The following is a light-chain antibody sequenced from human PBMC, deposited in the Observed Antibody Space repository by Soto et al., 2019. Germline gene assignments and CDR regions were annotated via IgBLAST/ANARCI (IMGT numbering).Light chain of an antibody. CDR2: KAS. CDR1: QSISVW. Sequence: DIQMTQSPSTLSASVGDRVTNTCRASQSISVWLAWYQQKAGKAPNLLIYKASRLESGVPSRFSGSGSETEFTLTISGLQPGDSATYYCQQDNSYSPTFGQGTKV. V-gene: IGKV1-5*03. CDR3: QQDNSYSPT. J-gene: IGKJ1*01.